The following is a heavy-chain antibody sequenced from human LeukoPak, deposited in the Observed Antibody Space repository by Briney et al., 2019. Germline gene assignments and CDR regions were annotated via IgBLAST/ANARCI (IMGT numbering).Heavy chain of an antibody. CDR3: AREKGYAKTSFDY. J-gene: IGHJ4*02. D-gene: IGHD2-15*01. CDR1: GGTFSSYA. V-gene: IGHV1-69*01. CDR2: IIPIFGTA. Sequence: SVKVSCKASGGTFSSYAISWVRQAPGQGLEWMGGIIPIFGTANYAQKFQGRVTITADESTSTAYVELSSLRSEDTAVYYCAREKGYAKTSFDYWGQGTLVTVSS.